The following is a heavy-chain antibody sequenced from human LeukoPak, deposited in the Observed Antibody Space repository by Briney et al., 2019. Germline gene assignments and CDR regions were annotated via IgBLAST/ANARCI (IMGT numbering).Heavy chain of an antibody. Sequence: SETLSLTCTVSGGSISSGGYYWSWIRQHPGKGLEWIGYIYYSGSTYYNPSLKSRVTISVDTSKNQFSLKLSSVTAADTAVYYCARGWDCSGDCWARAFDIWGQGTMVTVSS. CDR2: IYYSGST. V-gene: IGHV4-31*03. CDR1: GGSISSGGYY. CDR3: ARGWDCSGDCWARAFDI. J-gene: IGHJ3*02. D-gene: IGHD2-21*02.